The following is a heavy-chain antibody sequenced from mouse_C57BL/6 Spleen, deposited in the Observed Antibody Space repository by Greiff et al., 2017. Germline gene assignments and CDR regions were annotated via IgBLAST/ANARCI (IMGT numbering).Heavy chain of an antibody. J-gene: IGHJ2*01. Sequence: QVQLQQPGAELVKPGASVKLSCKASGYTFTSYWMHWVKQRPGQGLEWIGMIHPNSGSTNYNEKFQSKATLTVDKSSSTAYMQLSSLTSEDSAVYYCARDGGYYYFDDWGQGTTLTVSS. V-gene: IGHV1-64*01. CDR2: IHPNSGST. CDR3: ARDGGYYYFDD. D-gene: IGHD2-3*01. CDR1: GYTFTSYW.